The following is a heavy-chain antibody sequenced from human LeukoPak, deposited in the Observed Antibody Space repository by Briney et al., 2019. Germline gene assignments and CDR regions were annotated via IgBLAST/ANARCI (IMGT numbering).Heavy chain of an antibody. CDR2: ISYDGSNK. J-gene: IGHJ4*02. V-gene: IGHV3-30*18. CDR3: AKEEGVVVVPAANQGFDY. CDR1: GFTFSSYG. D-gene: IGHD2-2*01. Sequence: GGSLRLYCAASGFTFSSYGMHWVRQAPGKGLEWVAVISYDGSNKYYADSVKGRFTISRDNSKNTLYLQMNSLRAEDTAVYYCAKEEGVVVVPAANQGFDYWGQGTLVTVSS.